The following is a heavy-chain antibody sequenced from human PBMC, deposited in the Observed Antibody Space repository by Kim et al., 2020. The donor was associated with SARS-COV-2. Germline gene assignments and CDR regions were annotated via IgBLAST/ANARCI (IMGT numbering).Heavy chain of an antibody. J-gene: IGHJ4*02. D-gene: IGHD6-13*01. Sequence: ADSVKGRFTISRDKSKNTLYLQMNSLRAEDTAVYYCAKDLNSGQSSSNTGWGQGTLVTVSS. CDR3: AKDLNSGQSSSNTG. V-gene: IGHV3-23*01.